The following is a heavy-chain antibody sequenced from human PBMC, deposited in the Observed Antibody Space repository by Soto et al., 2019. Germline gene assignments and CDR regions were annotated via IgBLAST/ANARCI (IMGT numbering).Heavy chain of an antibody. J-gene: IGHJ6*02. V-gene: IGHV1-2*04. CDR1: GYTFTGYY. CDR2: INPNSGGT. CDR3: ARDLPKYCSGGSCYGMDV. Sequence: GASVKVSCKASGYTFTGYYMHWVRQAPGQGLEWMGWINPNSGGTNYAQKFQGWVTMTRDTSTSTAYMELSRLRSDDTAVYYCARDLPKYCSGGSCYGMDVWGQGTTVTVSS. D-gene: IGHD2-15*01.